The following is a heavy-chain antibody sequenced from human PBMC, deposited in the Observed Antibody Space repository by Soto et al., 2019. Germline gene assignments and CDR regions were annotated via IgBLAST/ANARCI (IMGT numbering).Heavy chain of an antibody. Sequence: SETLSLTCTVSGGSISSSSYYWGWIRQPPGKGLEWIGSIYYSGSTYYNPSLKSRVTISVDTSKNQFSLKLSSVTAADTAVYYCARHPGVEMATRPANYYYGMDVWGQGTTVTVS. CDR1: GGSISSSSYY. J-gene: IGHJ6*02. CDR3: ARHPGVEMATRPANYYYGMDV. D-gene: IGHD5-12*01. V-gene: IGHV4-39*01. CDR2: IYYSGST.